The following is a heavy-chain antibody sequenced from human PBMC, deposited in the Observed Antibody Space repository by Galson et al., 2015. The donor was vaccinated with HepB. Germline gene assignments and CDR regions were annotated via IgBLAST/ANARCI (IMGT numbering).Heavy chain of an antibody. V-gene: IGHV1-69*13. CDR2: IIPISGTA. D-gene: IGHD5-24*01. J-gene: IGHJ4*02. CDR3: ASGHRRDGYNFLRWLPARCDY. Sequence: SVKVSCKASGGTFSSYAISWVRQAPGQGLEWMGGIIPISGTANYAQKFQGRVTITADESTSTAYMELSSLRSEDTAVYYCASGHRRDGYNFLRWLPARCDYWGQGTLVTVSS. CDR1: GGTFSSYA.